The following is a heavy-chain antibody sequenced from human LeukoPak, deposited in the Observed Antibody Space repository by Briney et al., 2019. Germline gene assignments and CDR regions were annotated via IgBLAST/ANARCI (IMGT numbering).Heavy chain of an antibody. CDR1: GGSISSYY. V-gene: IGHV4-59*01. CDR2: IYYSGST. D-gene: IGHD3-10*01. J-gene: IGHJ4*02. CDR3: ARVSTMVRGVHFDY. Sequence: SETLSLTCTVSGGSISSYYWSWSRQPPGKGLEWIGYIYYSGSTNYNPSLKSRVTISVDTSKNQFSLKLSSVTAADTAVYYCARVSTMVRGVHFDYWGQGTLVTVSS.